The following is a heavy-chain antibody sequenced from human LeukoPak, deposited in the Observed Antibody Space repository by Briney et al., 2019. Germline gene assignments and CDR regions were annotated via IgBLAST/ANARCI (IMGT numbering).Heavy chain of an antibody. CDR3: AREGGYSYGDAPLHFDY. D-gene: IGHD5-18*01. CDR2: IYHSGNT. J-gene: IGHJ4*02. Sequence: SETLSLTCTVSGYSISSGYYWGWIRQPPGKGLEWIGSIYHSGNTYYNPSLKSRVTISVDTSKNQFSLKLSSVTAADTAVYYCAREGGYSYGDAPLHFDYWGQGTLVTVSS. CDR1: GYSISSGYY. V-gene: IGHV4-38-2*02.